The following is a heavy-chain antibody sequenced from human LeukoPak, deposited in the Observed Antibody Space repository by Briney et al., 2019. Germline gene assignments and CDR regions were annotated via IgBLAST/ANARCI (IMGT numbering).Heavy chain of an antibody. J-gene: IGHJ3*02. CDR2: IRYDGSNK. CDR1: GFTFSSYG. V-gene: IGHV3-30*02. CDR3: AKEVIVVVIGESDAFDI. Sequence: GGSLRLSCAASGFTFSSYGMHWVRQAPGKGLEWVAFIRYDGSNKYYADSVKGRFTISRDNSKNTLYLQMNSLRAEDTAVYYCAKEVIVVVIGESDAFDIWGQGKMVTVSS. D-gene: IGHD2-21*01.